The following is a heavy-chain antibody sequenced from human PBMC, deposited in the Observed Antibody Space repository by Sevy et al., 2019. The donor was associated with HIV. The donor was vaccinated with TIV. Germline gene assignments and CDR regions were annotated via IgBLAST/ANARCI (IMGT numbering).Heavy chain of an antibody. CDR2: IYYDGSNQ. D-gene: IGHD6-19*01. Sequence: GGSLRLSCAASGFTFSSYGMHWVRQAPGKGLEWVAFIYYDGSNQYYAESVKGRFTISRDNSKNTLYLQMNSLRAEDTAIYYSATLGIAVAGAFPWGQGTLVTVSS. CDR3: ATLGIAVAGAFP. CDR1: GFTFSSYG. J-gene: IGHJ5*02. V-gene: IGHV3-30*02.